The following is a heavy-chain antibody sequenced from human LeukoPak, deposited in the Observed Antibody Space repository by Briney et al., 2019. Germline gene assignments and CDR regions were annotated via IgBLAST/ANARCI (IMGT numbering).Heavy chain of an antibody. D-gene: IGHD4-17*01. CDR3: ARGGPSYGDYSSFDY. V-gene: IGHV3-53*01. CDR2: IHSGSTT. J-gene: IGHJ4*02. CDR1: GFTVSSYF. Sequence: GGPLRLSCAVSGFTVSSYFMSWVRQAPGKGLEWVSVIHSGSTTYYADSVKGRFTISRDNSKNTLYLQMNSLKAEDAAVYYCARGGPSYGDYSSFDYWGQGTLVTVSS.